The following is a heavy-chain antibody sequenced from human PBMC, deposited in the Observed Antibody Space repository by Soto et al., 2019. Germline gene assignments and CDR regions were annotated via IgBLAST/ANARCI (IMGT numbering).Heavy chain of an antibody. J-gene: IGHJ4*02. CDR3: ARDKRQNSSGWYPHY. D-gene: IGHD6-19*01. CDR1: GGTFSSYA. CDR2: IIPIFGTA. V-gene: IGHV1-69*13. Sequence: GASVKVSCKASGGTFSSYAISWVRQAPGQGLEWMGGIIPIFGTANYAQKFQGRVTITADESTSTAYMELSSLRSEDTAVYYCARDKRQNSSGWYPHYWGQGTLVTVS.